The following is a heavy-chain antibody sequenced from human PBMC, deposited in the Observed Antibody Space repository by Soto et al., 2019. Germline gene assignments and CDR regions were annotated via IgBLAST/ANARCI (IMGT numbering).Heavy chain of an antibody. CDR2: ISGSGGST. CDR1: GFTFSSYA. CDR3: AKEGMDYSNYYYYYGMDV. Sequence: GGSLRLSCAASGFTFSSYAMSWVRQAPGKGLEWVSAISGSGGSTYYADSVKGRFTISRDNSKNTLYLQMNSLRAEDTAVYYCAKEGMDYSNYYYYYGMDVWGQVTTVTVSS. V-gene: IGHV3-23*01. D-gene: IGHD4-4*01. J-gene: IGHJ6*02.